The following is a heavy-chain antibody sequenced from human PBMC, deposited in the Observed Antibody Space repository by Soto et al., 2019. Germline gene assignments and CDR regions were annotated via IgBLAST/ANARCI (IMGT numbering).Heavy chain of an antibody. D-gene: IGHD2-15*01. Sequence: EVQLLEPGGGLVQPGGSLRLSCAASGFTFSDYAMSWVRQAPGKGLEWVSVISTSGDSTYYSDSVKGRFTISRDNSKSTQYLQMTSLRAEDTAVYYCANLPVVAGSFDYWGQGTLVTVSS. CDR2: ISTSGDST. J-gene: IGHJ4*02. CDR3: ANLPVVAGSFDY. CDR1: GFTFSDYA. V-gene: IGHV3-23*01.